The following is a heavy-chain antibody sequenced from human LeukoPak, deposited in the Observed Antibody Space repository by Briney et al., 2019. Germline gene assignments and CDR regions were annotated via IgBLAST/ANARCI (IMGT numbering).Heavy chain of an antibody. CDR1: GDSVSSNSAA. CDR2: TYYRSKWFY. J-gene: IGHJ4*02. Sequence: LSQTLSLTCAISGDSVSSNSAAWNWIRQSPSRGLEWLGGTYYRSKWFYDYALFVKSRITINPDTSKNQFSLHLKSVTPEDTAVYYCVRDGEGGLDYFDYWGRGTLVAVSS. V-gene: IGHV6-1*01. CDR3: VRDGEGGLDYFDY. D-gene: IGHD3-16*01.